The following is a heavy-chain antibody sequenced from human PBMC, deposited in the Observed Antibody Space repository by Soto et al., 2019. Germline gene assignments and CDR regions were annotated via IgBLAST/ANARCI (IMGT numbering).Heavy chain of an antibody. V-gene: IGHV1-69*08. J-gene: IGHJ4*02. D-gene: IGHD1-26*01. Sequence: QVQLVQSGAEVKKPGSSVKVSCKASGGTFSSYTISWVRQAPGQGLEWMGRIIPILGIANYAQKFQGRVTITADKSTSTAYMELSSLRSEDTAVYYCAREGVDGSYLQGDFDYWGQGTLVTVSS. CDR1: GGTFSSYT. CDR3: AREGVDGSYLQGDFDY. CDR2: IIPILGIA.